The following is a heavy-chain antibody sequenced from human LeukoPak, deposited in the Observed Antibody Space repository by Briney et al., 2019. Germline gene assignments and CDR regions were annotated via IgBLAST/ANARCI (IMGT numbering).Heavy chain of an antibody. J-gene: IGHJ5*02. Sequence: SETLSLTCTVSGGSISSSSYYWVWIRQPPGKGLEWIGSIYYSGSTYYNPSLKSRVTISVDTSKNQFSLKLSSVTAADTAVYYCARREGYYDSSGYLNWFDPWGQGTLVTVSS. V-gene: IGHV4-39*01. D-gene: IGHD3-22*01. CDR2: IYYSGST. CDR3: ARREGYYDSSGYLNWFDP. CDR1: GGSISSSSYY.